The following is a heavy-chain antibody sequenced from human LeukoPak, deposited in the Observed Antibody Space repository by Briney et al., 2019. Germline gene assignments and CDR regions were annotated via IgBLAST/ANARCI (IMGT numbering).Heavy chain of an antibody. CDR1: GFTFSSYA. CDR2: ISGSGGST. V-gene: IGHV3-23*01. J-gene: IGHJ3*02. CDR3: AKEIYCSGGSCYSDAFDI. D-gene: IGHD2-15*01. Sequence: PGGSLRLSCAASGFTFSSYAMSWVRQAPGKGLEWVSAISGSGGSTYYADSVKGRFTISRDNSKNTLYLQMNSLRAEDTAVYYCAKEIYCSGGSCYSDAFDIWGQGTVVTVSS.